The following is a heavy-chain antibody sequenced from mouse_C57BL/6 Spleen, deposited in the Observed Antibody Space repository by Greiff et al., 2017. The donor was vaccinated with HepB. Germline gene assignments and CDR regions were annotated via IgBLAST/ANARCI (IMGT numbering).Heavy chain of an antibody. V-gene: IGHV5-17*01. Sequence: EVQGVESGGGLVKPGGSLKLSCAASGFTFSDYGMHWVRQAPEKGLEWVAYISSGSSTIYYADTVKGRFTISRDNAKNTLFLQMTSLRSEDTAMYYCAREATTVVEPRYFDVWGTGTTVTVSS. CDR2: ISSGSSTI. CDR1: GFTFSDYG. J-gene: IGHJ1*03. D-gene: IGHD1-1*01. CDR3: AREATTVVEPRYFDV.